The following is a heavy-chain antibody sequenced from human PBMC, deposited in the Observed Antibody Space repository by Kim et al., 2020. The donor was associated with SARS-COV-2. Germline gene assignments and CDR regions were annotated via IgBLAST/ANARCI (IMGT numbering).Heavy chain of an antibody. CDR1: GFTFSSYA. CDR2: ISGSGGST. V-gene: IGHV3-23*01. CDR3: AKDAAYKSITMVRGVIDY. J-gene: IGHJ4*02. D-gene: IGHD3-10*01. Sequence: GGSLRLSCAASGFTFSSYAMSWVRQAPGKGLEWVSAISGSGGSTYYADYVKGRFTISRDNSKNTLYLQMNSLRAEDTAVYYCAKDAAYKSITMVRGVIDYWGQGTLVTVSS.